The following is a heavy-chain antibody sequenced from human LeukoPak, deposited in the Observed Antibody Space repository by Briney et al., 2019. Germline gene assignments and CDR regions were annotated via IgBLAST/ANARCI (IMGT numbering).Heavy chain of an antibody. J-gene: IGHJ4*02. CDR2: ISYDGSNK. CDR1: GFTFSSYG. CDR3: AKVRVDAYVSPNDY. V-gene: IGHV3-30*18. Sequence: GGSLRLSCAASGFTFSSYGMHWVRQAPGMGLEWVAIISYDGSNKYYADSVKGRFTISRDNSRNTPYLQMNSLRAEDTALYYCAKVRVDAYVSPNDYWGQGTLVTVSS. D-gene: IGHD3-16*01.